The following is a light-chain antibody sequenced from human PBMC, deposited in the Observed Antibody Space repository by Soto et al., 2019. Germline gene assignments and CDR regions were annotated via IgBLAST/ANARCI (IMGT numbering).Light chain of an antibody. CDR1: QGIRNE. Sequence: AIQMTQSPSSLSASVGDRVTITCRASQGIRNELGWYQQTPGKAPKLLIYAASSLQSAVPSRNRGTRSGTDFTLTNSSLQPEDFATYYCLQDYNYPRTFGQGTKVDIK. J-gene: IGKJ1*01. V-gene: IGKV1-6*01. CDR3: LQDYNYPRT. CDR2: AAS.